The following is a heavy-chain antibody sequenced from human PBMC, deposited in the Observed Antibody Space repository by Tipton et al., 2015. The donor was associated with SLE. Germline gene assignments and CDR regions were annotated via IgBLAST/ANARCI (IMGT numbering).Heavy chain of an antibody. Sequence: AVSGFTFSSYGMHWVRQAPGKGLEWVAVIWYDGSNKYYADSVKGRFTISRDNSKNTLYLQMNSLRAEDTAVYYCAKSSSGWNDAFDIWGQGTMVTVSS. J-gene: IGHJ3*02. CDR3: AKSSSGWNDAFDI. D-gene: IGHD6-19*01. CDR2: IWYDGSNK. V-gene: IGHV3-30*18. CDR1: GFTFSSYG.